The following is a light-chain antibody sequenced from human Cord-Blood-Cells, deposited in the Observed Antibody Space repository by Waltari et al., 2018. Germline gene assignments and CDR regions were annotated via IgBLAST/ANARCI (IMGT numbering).Light chain of an antibody. V-gene: IGKV3-15*01. CDR2: GAS. CDR3: QQYNNWPPFT. CDR1: QSVSSN. J-gene: IGKJ3*01. Sequence: ETVMTQSLATLSWSPRERATLSCRASQSVSSNLAWYQQKPGQAPRLLIYGASTMATGIPARFSGSGSGTEFTLTISSLQSEDFAVYYCQQYNNWPPFTFGAGTKVDIK.